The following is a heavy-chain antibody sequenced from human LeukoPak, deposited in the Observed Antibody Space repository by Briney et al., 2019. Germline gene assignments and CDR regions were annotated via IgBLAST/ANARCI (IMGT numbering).Heavy chain of an antibody. CDR2: VYYTGST. CDR1: GGSVSNYY. J-gene: IGHJ4*02. Sequence: PSETLSLTCSVSGGSVSNYYWSWIRQPPGKGLEWIGYVYYTGSTNYNPSLKSRVTMFEDKSKNQFSLRLYSVTVADTAVYYCARGDYWGQGTLVTVSS. V-gene: IGHV4-59*08. CDR3: ARGDY.